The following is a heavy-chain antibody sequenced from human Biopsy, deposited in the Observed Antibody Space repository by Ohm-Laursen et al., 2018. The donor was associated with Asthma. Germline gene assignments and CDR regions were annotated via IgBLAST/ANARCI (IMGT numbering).Heavy chain of an antibody. Sequence: SFRLSCAASVLTFSSYGMVWVRLAPGKGLEWVALISNDGANKFYADSVQGRFTISRDNSKNTLYLQMHSLKIEDTAVYFCARQVKSTVFGVSYKKFDFWGQGTLVAVSS. CDR3: ARQVKSTVFGVSYKKFDF. J-gene: IGHJ4*02. CDR1: VLTFSSYG. D-gene: IGHD3-3*01. V-gene: IGHV3-30*03. CDR2: ISNDGANK.